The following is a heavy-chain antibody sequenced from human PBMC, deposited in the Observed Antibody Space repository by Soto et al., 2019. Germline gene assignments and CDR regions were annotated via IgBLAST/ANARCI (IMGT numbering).Heavy chain of an antibody. V-gene: IGHV3-30-3*01. Sequence: PGGSLRLSCAASGFTFSSYAMHWVRQAPGKGLEWVAVISYDGSNKYYADSVKGRFTISRDNSKNTLYLQMNSLRAEDTAVYYCARDLRRWELLLFAYWGQGTLVTVSS. J-gene: IGHJ4*02. CDR2: ISYDGSNK. D-gene: IGHD1-26*01. CDR3: ARDLRRWELLLFAY. CDR1: GFTFSSYA.